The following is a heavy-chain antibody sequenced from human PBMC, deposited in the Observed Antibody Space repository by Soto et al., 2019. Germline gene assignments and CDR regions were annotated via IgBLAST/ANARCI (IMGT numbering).Heavy chain of an antibody. D-gene: IGHD4-17*01. J-gene: IGHJ5*02. CDR1: GISISRTDYY. V-gene: IGHV4-30-4*01. CDR2: ISYSGTT. Sequence: QVQLQESGPGLVKPSQTLSLTCTVSGISISRTDYYWSWIRQPPGKGLEWIGYISYSGTTYYNPHLKSRVTISAATAKNHLSLKLTSVTAADTAVYYCARAPNAYGDYGNWFDPWGQGALVTVSS. CDR3: ARAPNAYGDYGNWFDP.